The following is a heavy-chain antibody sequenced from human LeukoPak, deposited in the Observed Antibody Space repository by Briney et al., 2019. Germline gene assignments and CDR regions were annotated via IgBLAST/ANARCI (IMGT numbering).Heavy chain of an antibody. V-gene: IGHV1-18*04. Sequence: ASVKVSCKASGYTFTSYGISWVRQAPGQGLEWMWWISAYNGNTNYAQKLQGRVTMTTDTSTSTAYMELRSLRSDDTAVYYCAREVIGGIAVSNDYWGQGTLVTVSS. CDR2: ISAYNGNT. CDR3: AREVIGGIAVSNDY. J-gene: IGHJ4*02. D-gene: IGHD1-26*01. CDR1: GYTFTSYG.